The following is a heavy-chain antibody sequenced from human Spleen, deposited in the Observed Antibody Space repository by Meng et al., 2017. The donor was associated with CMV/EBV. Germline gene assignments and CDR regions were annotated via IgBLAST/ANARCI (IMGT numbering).Heavy chain of an antibody. CDR3: ARDFPHDY. Sequence: GESLKISCAASGFTFSSYWMHWVRQAPGKGLVWVSRINSDGSSTNYADSVKGRFTISRDNSKNTVYLQMNSLRAEDTAVYYCARDFPHDYWGQGTLVTVSS. V-gene: IGHV3-74*01. J-gene: IGHJ4*02. CDR2: INSDGSST. CDR1: GFTFSSYW.